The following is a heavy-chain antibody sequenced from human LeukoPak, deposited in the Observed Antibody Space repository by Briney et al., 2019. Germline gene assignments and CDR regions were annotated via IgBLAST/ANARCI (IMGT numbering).Heavy chain of an antibody. CDR1: GGSISSSSYY. J-gene: IGHJ5*02. Sequence: PSETLSLTCTVSGGSISSSSYYWGWIRQPPGKGLERIGSIYYSGSTYYNPSLKSRVTVSVDTSKNQFSLKLSSVTAADTAVYYCARRERFEVVPAAIPGFDPWGLGTLVTVSS. CDR3: ARRERFEVVPAAIPGFDP. V-gene: IGHV4-39*01. D-gene: IGHD2-2*01. CDR2: IYYSGST.